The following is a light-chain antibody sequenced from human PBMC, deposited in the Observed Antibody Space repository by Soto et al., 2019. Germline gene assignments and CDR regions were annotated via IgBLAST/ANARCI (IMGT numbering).Light chain of an antibody. V-gene: IGLV1-44*01. Sequence: QLVLTQPPSASGTPGQRVTISCSGSSSNIGSNTVTWYQHLPGTAPKLLIYTNNQRPSGVPDRFSGSKSGTSASLAISGLQSEDEADYYCAAWDDSLNGVVFGGGTKLTVL. CDR2: TNN. J-gene: IGLJ2*01. CDR1: SSNIGSNT. CDR3: AAWDDSLNGVV.